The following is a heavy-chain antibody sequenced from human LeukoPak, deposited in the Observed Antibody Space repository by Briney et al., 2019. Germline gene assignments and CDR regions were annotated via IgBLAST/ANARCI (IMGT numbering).Heavy chain of an antibody. V-gene: IGHV3-74*01. CDR1: GFTFSADW. D-gene: IGHD6-13*01. J-gene: IGHJ5*02. Sequence: GGSLRLSCAASGFTFSADWMHWVRQAPGKGLVWVSRINSDGISTSYADSVKGRFTISRDNAKNTLYLQMNSLRAEDTAVYYCARTLYSSSWFDPWGQGTLVTVSS. CDR3: ARTLYSSSWFDP. CDR2: INSDGIST.